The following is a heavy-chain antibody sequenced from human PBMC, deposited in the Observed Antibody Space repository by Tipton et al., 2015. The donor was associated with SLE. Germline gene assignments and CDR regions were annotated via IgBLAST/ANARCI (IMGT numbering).Heavy chain of an antibody. V-gene: IGHV1-69*05. Sequence: QLVQSGAEVKKPGSSVKVSCKASGGTFSSYAISWVRQAPGQGLEWMGGIIPIFGTANYAQKFQGRVTITTDESTSTAYMELSSLRSEDTSVYYCARDRVRRGSCYPDYYYYMDVLVKVTTVSVSS. CDR1: GGTFSSYA. D-gene: IGHD3-10*01. J-gene: IGHJ6*03. CDR2: IIPIFGTA. CDR3: ARDRVRRGSCYPDYYYYMDV.